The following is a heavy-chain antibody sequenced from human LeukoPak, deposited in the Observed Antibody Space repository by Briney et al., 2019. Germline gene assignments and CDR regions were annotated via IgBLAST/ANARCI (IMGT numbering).Heavy chain of an antibody. D-gene: IGHD3-10*01. CDR3: AREFFYGSGSYSY. Sequence: PGVSLRLSCTESRFTFRSYTMNWVRQAPGRGLEWVSSIDRSSSHIYYADSVKGRFAISRDNAKNSLYLQMNSLRAEDTAVYYCAREFFYGSGSYSYWGQGTLVTVSS. V-gene: IGHV3-21*01. CDR1: RFTFRSYT. J-gene: IGHJ4*02. CDR2: IDRSSSHI.